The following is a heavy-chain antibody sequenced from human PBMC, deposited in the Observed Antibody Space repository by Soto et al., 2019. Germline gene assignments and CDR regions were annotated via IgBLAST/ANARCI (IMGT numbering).Heavy chain of an antibody. D-gene: IGHD6-13*01. CDR3: ARGTIAAAGTYYYGMDV. V-gene: IGHV1-18*04. CDR2: ISAYNGNT. Sequence: GASVKVSCKASGYTFTSYGISWVRQAPGQGLEWMGWISAYNGNTNCAQKLQGRVTMTTDTSTSTAYMELRSLRSDDTAVYYCARGTIAAAGTYYYGMDVWGQGTTVTSP. CDR1: GYTFTSYG. J-gene: IGHJ6*02.